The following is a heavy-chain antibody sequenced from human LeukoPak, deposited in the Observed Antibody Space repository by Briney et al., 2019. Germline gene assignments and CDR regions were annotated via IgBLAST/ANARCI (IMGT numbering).Heavy chain of an antibody. CDR1: GFTVSSNY. CDR3: AKDHGSSDWYYFDY. CDR2: IHYDGSNN. Sequence: GGSLRLSCAASGFTVSSNYMSWVRQAPGKGLEWVAFIHYDGSNNYYADFVKGRFTISRDNSKNTLYLQMNSLRADDTAVYYCAKDHGSSDWYYFDYWGQGTLVTVSS. D-gene: IGHD6-13*01. V-gene: IGHV3-30*02. J-gene: IGHJ4*02.